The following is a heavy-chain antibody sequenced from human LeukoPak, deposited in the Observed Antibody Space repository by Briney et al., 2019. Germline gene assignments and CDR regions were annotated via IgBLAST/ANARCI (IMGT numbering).Heavy chain of an antibody. D-gene: IGHD2-15*01. CDR2: IYTSGST. Sequence: KPSQTLSLTCTVSGGSISSGSYYWSWIRQPAGKGLEWFGRIYTSGSTNYNPSLKSRVTISVDTSKNQFSLKLSSVTAADAAVYYCARDPLGYCSGGSCYTNWFDPWGQGTLVTVSS. CDR3: ARDPLGYCSGGSCYTNWFDP. CDR1: GGSISSGSYY. J-gene: IGHJ5*02. V-gene: IGHV4-61*02.